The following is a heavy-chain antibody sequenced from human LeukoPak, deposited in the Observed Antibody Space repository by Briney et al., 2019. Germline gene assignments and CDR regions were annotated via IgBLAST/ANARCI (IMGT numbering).Heavy chain of an antibody. D-gene: IGHD6-19*01. J-gene: IGHJ4*02. V-gene: IGHV3-15*01. CDR2: IKSKTDGGTT. Sequence: GGSLRLSCAASGFTFNNAWMSWVRQAPGKGLEWVGRIKSKTDGGTTDYAAPVKDRFTITRDDSKNTLYLQMNSLKTEDPAVYYCTTAVYSSGLDYWGQGTLVTVSS. CDR3: TTAVYSSGLDY. CDR1: GFTFNNAW.